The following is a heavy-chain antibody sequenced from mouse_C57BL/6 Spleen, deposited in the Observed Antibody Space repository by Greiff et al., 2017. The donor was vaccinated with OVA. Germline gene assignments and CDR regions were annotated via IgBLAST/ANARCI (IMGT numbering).Heavy chain of an antibody. CDR1: GYSITSGYY. J-gene: IGHJ3*01. CDR3: ALITTVVAPFAY. V-gene: IGHV3-6*01. D-gene: IGHD1-1*01. Sequence: EVQLQESGPGLVKPSQSLSLTCSVTGYSITSGYYWNWIRQLPGNKLEWMGYISYDGSNNYNPSLKNRISITRDTSKNQFFLKLNSVTTEDTATYYCALITTVVAPFAYWGQGTLVTVSA. CDR2: ISYDGSN.